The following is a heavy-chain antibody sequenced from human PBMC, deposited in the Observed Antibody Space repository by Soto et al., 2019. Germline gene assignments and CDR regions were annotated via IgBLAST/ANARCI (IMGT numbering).Heavy chain of an antibody. Sequence: QVQLQESGPRLVKPSGTLSLTCTVSGGSITNSNWWSWVRLPPAKGREWIGDIYHAGSTKYNPSLERRVTMSVDTSNNQFALTLTSVTAADTAVYFCARRPPIVGNTTPLDSWGQGTLVTVS. D-gene: IGHD2-21*01. CDR2: IYHAGST. J-gene: IGHJ4*02. CDR1: GGSITNSNW. V-gene: IGHV4-4*02. CDR3: ARRPPIVGNTTPLDS.